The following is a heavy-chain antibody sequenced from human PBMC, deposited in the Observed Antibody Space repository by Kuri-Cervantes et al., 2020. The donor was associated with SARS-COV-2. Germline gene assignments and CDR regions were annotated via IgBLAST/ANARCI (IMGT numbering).Heavy chain of an antibody. CDR3: ARDLYYDFWSGKRNQYYYGMDV. D-gene: IGHD3-3*01. V-gene: IGHV1-69*13. J-gene: IGHJ6*02. CDR2: IIPILGTT. CDR1: GGTISSYA. Sequence: SVKVSCKASGGTISSYAISWVRQASGQGLEWMGGIIPILGTTNYAQKFQGRVTITADESTSTAYMELSSLRSEDTAVYYCARDLYYDFWSGKRNQYYYGMDVWGQGTTVTVSS.